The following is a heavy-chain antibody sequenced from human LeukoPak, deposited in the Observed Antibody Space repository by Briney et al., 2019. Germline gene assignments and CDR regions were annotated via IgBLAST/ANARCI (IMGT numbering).Heavy chain of an antibody. V-gene: IGHV4-39*07. CDR2: IYYSGAT. CDR1: GGSITSTNYY. J-gene: IGHJ4*02. Sequence: PSETLSLTCTVSGGSITSTNYYWGWIRRPPGKGLEWIGSIYYSGATFYNPSLRSRVTISVDTSKNQFSLRLSSVTAADTAVYYCAREGGSYRSFDYWGQGTLVTVSS. CDR3: AREGGSYRSFDY. D-gene: IGHD1-26*01.